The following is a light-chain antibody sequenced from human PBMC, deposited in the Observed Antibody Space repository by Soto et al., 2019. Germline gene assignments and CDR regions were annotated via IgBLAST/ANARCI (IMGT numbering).Light chain of an antibody. V-gene: IGLV2-14*01. Sequence: QSVLTQPASVSGSPGQSITISCTGTTSDVGGYNYVSWYQHHPGKAPKLMIYEVTNRPSGVSNRFSGSKSGNTASLTISGLQAADEADYYCSSYTSRNTLEGVFGGGTKLTVL. CDR3: SSYTSRNTLEGV. J-gene: IGLJ2*01. CDR2: EVT. CDR1: TSDVGGYNY.